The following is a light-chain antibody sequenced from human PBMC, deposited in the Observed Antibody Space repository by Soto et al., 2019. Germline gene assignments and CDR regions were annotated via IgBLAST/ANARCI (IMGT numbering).Light chain of an antibody. J-gene: IGKJ2*01. CDR2: LGS. CDR1: QRLLHSNGYHF. Sequence: EIVMTQSPASLPVTPGEPASISCRSSQRLLHSNGYHFLDWYLQKPGQSPQPLIYLGSYRASGVLERVSGSGAGKDFTREISRVEAEDVGVYYCMQALQTPYTFGQGTKLEIK. V-gene: IGKV2-28*01. CDR3: MQALQTPYT.